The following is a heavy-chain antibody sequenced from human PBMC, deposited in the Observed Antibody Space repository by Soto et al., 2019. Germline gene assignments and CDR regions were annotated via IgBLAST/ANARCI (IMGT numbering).Heavy chain of an antibody. D-gene: IGHD3-22*01. CDR3: ARDKGYYYDSSGYYYGYYYYGMDV. V-gene: IGHV1-69*13. CDR2: IIPIFGTA. CDR1: GGTFSSYA. Sequence: GASVKVSCKASGGTFSSYAISWVRQAPGQGLEWMGGIIPIFGTANYAQKFQGRVTITADESTSTAYMELSSPRSEDTAVYYCARDKGYYYDSSGYYYGYYYYGMDVWGQGTTVTVSS. J-gene: IGHJ6*02.